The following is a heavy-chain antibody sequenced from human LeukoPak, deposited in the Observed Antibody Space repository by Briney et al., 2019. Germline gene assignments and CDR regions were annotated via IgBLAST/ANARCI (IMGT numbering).Heavy chain of an antibody. D-gene: IGHD3-3*01. CDR1: GFTFSSFA. Sequence: GGSLRLSCAASGFTFSSFAMSWVRQAPGKGLEWVSSVTGSGSVTSSTYYADSVKGRFTISRDNSKNTLYLQMNSLRAEDAALYYCAKEGTYNNFWSGYFHWGQGALVTVSS. CDR2: VTGSGSVTSST. V-gene: IGHV3-23*01. J-gene: IGHJ4*02. CDR3: AKEGTYNNFWSGYFH.